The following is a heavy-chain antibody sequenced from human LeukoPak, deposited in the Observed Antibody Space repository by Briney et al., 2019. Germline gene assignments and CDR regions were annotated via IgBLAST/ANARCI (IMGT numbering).Heavy chain of an antibody. J-gene: IGHJ4*02. CDR1: GFTFTNAW. CDR2: IKSKTDGGTT. Sequence: GGSLRLSRSASGFTFTNAWMSWVRQAPGKGLEWVGRIKSKTDGGTTDYAAPVKGRFSISRDDSKNTLYLQMNSLKSEDTAVYYCQGGRFWGQGTLVTVSS. V-gene: IGHV3-15*01. CDR3: QGGRF. D-gene: IGHD1-26*01.